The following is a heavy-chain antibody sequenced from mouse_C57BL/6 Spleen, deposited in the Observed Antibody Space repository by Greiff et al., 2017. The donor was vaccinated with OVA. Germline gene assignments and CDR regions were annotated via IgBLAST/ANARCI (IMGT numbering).Heavy chain of an antibody. J-gene: IGHJ4*01. Sequence: EVHLVESEGGLVQPGSSMKLSCTASGFTFSDYYMAWVRQVPEKGLEWVANINYDGSSTYYLDSLKSRFIISRDNAKNILYLQMSSLKSEDTATYDCARDHGNYLYYAMDYWGQGTSVTVSS. D-gene: IGHD2-1*01. CDR3: ARDHGNYLYYAMDY. CDR1: GFTFSDYY. CDR2: INYDGSST. V-gene: IGHV5-16*01.